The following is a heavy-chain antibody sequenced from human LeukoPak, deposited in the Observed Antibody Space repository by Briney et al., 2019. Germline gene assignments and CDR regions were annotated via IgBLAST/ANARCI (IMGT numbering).Heavy chain of an antibody. CDR3: ARGATCTVTTCYFDY. Sequence: SETLSLTCAVYGGSFSGYYWSWIRQPPGKGLEWIGEINHSGGTNYNPSLKSRVTISVDTSKNQFSLKLSSVTAADTAVYYCARGATCTVTTCYFDYWGQGTLVTVSS. D-gene: IGHD4-17*01. CDR2: INHSGGT. J-gene: IGHJ4*02. CDR1: GGSFSGYY. V-gene: IGHV4-34*01.